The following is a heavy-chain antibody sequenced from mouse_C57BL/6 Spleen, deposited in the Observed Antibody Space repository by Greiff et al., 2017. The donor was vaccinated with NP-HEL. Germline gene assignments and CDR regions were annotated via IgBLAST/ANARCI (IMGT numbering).Heavy chain of an antibody. CDR3: ARGSSYDDY. D-gene: IGHD1-1*01. Sequence: QVQLKQPGAELVKPGASVKLSCKASGYTFTSYWMQWVKQRPGQGLEWIGEIDPSDSYTNYNQKFKGKATLTVDTSSSTAYMQLSSLTSEDSAVYYCARGSSYDDYWGQGTTLTVSS. CDR1: GYTFTSYW. V-gene: IGHV1-50*01. CDR2: IDPSDSYT. J-gene: IGHJ2*01.